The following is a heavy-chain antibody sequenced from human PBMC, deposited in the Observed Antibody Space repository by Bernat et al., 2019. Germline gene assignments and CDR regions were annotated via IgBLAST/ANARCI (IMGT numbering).Heavy chain of an antibody. CDR3: ARLYYYQMDV. Sequence: EVQLVETGGGLIQPGGSLRLSCAASGLTVSSNDMTWVRQAPGKGLEWVSVIHKGGRAYYADSVKGRFTISRDKSKNTLYVEMNSLRAEDTAVYYCARLYYYQMDVWGQGTTATVSS. J-gene: IGHJ6*02. CDR2: IHKGGRA. CDR1: GLTVSSND. V-gene: IGHV3-53*05.